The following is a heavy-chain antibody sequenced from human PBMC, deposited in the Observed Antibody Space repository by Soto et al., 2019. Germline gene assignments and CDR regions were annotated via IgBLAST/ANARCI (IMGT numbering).Heavy chain of an antibody. CDR1: GYTFTSYG. J-gene: IGHJ4*02. CDR3: ARDDSGFSGSHYIDYFNY. CDR2: ISAYNGNT. Sequence: ASVKVSCKASGYTFTSYGISWVRQAPGQGLEWMGWISAYNGNTNYAQKLQGRVTMTTDTSTSTAYMELRSLRSDDTAVYYCARDDSGFSGSHYIDYFNYSGQAALVTVSS. D-gene: IGHD1-26*01. V-gene: IGHV1-18*01.